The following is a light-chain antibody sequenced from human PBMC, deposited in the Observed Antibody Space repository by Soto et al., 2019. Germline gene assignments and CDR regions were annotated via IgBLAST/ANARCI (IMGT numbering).Light chain of an antibody. CDR3: QVWDISSDHVV. J-gene: IGLJ2*01. Sequence: SYELTQPPSVSVAPGKTASITCGGDNIGSKSVHWYQQKPGQAPVLAIYYDTDRPSGIPERFSGSKSGNTATLTISRVEAGDEADYYCQVWDISSDHVVFGGGTKVTVL. V-gene: IGLV3-21*04. CDR1: NIGSKS. CDR2: YDT.